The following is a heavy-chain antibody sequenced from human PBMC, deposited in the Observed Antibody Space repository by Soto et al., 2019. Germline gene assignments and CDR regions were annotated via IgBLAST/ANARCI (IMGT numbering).Heavy chain of an antibody. CDR3: AKADGEQWLIPHLDT. CDR2: ISCCGGST. J-gene: IGHJ5*02. V-gene: IGHV3-23*01. Sequence: EVQLLESGGGVVQPGGSLRLSCAASGFNFKKFAMGWVRQAPGEGLEWVSGISCCGGSTSYADSVKGRFTLARDDSKNTLFLHLNSLRFEDPARYFCAKADGEQWLIPHLDTWGQGTPVTVS. D-gene: IGHD6-19*01. CDR1: GFNFKKFA.